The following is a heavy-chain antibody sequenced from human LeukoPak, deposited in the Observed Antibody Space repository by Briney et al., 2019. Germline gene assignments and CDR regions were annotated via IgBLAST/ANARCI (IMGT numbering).Heavy chain of an antibody. CDR2: ISAYNGNT. Sequence: ASVKVSCKASGYTFTSYGISGVRQAPGQGLEWMGWISAYNGNTNYAQKLQGRVTMTTDTSTSTAYMELRSLRSDDTAVYYCAREISSSWYKNWFDPWGQGTLVTVSS. CDR3: AREISSSWYKNWFDP. J-gene: IGHJ5*02. CDR1: GYTFTSYG. V-gene: IGHV1-18*01. D-gene: IGHD6-13*01.